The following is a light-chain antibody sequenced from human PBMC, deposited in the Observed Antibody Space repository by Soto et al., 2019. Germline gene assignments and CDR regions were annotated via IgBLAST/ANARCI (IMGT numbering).Light chain of an antibody. CDR3: QHYNSYSEA. J-gene: IGKJ1*01. Sequence: SVMPHAPPTISISPGEEVTLSCRASQGVSHSLAWYQQLPGQSPKLLMFGASTRATGIPARFSGSGSGTEFTLTISSLQPDDFATYYCQHYNSYSEAFGQGTTV. CDR2: GAS. CDR1: QGVSHS. V-gene: IGKV3-15*01.